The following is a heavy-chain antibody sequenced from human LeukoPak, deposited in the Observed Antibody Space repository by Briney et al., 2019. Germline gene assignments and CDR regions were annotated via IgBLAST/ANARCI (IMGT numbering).Heavy chain of an antibody. CDR2: IYSSGAT. J-gene: IGHJ5*02. CDR3: ARLHSLRGEEFDP. V-gene: IGHV4-59*08. Sequence: PSETLSLTCTVSGGSISGYYWAWIRQPPGKGLEWIGYIYSSGATNYNPSLRSRVTIEVDGSKNQISLRLSSATATDTAVYYCARLHSLRGEEFDPWGQGALVTVSP. D-gene: IGHD3-10*01. CDR1: GGSISGYY.